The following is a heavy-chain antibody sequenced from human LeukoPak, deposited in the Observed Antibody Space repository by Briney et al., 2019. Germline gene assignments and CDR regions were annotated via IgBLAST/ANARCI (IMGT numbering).Heavy chain of an antibody. J-gene: IGHJ4*02. Sequence: GGSLRLSCAPSGFTFDDYAMHWVRQAPGKGLEWVSGISWNSGSIGYADSVKGRFTISRDNAKNSLYLQMNSLRAEDTALYYCAKESILNIAAAGISPFDYWGQGTLVTVSS. CDR3: AKESILNIAAAGISPFDY. V-gene: IGHV3-9*01. CDR1: GFTFDDYA. D-gene: IGHD6-13*01. CDR2: ISWNSGSI.